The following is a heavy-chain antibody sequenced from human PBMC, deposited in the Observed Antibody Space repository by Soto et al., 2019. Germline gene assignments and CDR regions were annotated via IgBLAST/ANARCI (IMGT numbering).Heavy chain of an antibody. CDR3: ALHYYDSSGHWGYFDY. CDR1: GFTFSSYA. J-gene: IGHJ4*02. V-gene: IGHV3-23*01. CDR2: ISGSGGST. D-gene: IGHD3-22*01. Sequence: PGGSLRLSCAASGFTFSSYAMSWVRQAPGKGLEWVSAISGSGGSTYYADSVKGRFTISRDNSKNTLYLQMNSLRAEDTAVYYCALHYYDSSGHWGYFDYWGQGTLVTVSS.